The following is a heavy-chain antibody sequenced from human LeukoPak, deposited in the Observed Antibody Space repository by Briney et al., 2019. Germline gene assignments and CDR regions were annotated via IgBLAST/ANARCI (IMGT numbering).Heavy chain of an antibody. CDR1: GVTLSTCA. CDR3: AKDRTVGASYWYFDL. Sequence: TGGSLRLSCAASGVTLSTCAMSWARQAPGKGLEWVSGISSSGSGDNTYYADSVKGRFTISRDSSKNTLFLHMNTLRAEDTAIYYCAKDRTVGASYWYFDLWGRGTLVTVSS. D-gene: IGHD1-26*01. J-gene: IGHJ2*01. CDR2: ISSSGSGDNT. V-gene: IGHV3-23*01.